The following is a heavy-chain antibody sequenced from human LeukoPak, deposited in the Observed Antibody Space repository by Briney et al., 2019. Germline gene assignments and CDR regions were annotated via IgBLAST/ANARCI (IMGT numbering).Heavy chain of an antibody. CDR2: INPSDFHT. CDR1: GYLFTDYR. V-gene: IGHV5-51*01. CDR3: ERQWYFRGSTPLDY. Sequence: GESLKISCQVSGYLFTDYRIVWVRQMPGKGLEWMGIINPSDFHTSYSPSFQGHVTISADKSITTAYLQWTALKVADTAIYYCERQWYFRGSTPLDYWGRGTLVAVAS. J-gene: IGHJ4*02. D-gene: IGHD2-15*01.